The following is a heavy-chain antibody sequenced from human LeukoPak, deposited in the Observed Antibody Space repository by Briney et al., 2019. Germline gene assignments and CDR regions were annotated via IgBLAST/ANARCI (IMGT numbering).Heavy chain of an antibody. J-gene: IGHJ5*01. CDR1: GASFNTYY. V-gene: IGHV4-34*01. CDR2: VKHDGDT. CDR3: ARGPVALPNDRLSLFFDF. Sequence: SETLSLTCAVYGASFNTYYWTWIRQSPDKGLEWIGEVKHDGDTNVNPSLRSRVVMSVDASKNQFSLKMTSATAADTAIYFCARGPVALPNDRLSLFFDFWGQGTLVTVSS. D-gene: IGHD2-8*01.